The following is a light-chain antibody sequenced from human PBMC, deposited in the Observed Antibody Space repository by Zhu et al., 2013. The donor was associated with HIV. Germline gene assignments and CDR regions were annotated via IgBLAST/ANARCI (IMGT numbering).Light chain of an antibody. J-gene: IGLJ3*02. Sequence: QSALTQPPSASGSPGQSVTISCTGTSSDVGGYNYVSWYQQHPGKAPKLMIYEVSKRPSGVPDRFSGSKSGNTASLTVSGLQAEDEADYCCCSYAGSGWVFGGGTKLTVL. CDR2: EVS. CDR3: CSYAGSGWV. V-gene: IGLV2-8*01. CDR1: SSDVGGYNY.